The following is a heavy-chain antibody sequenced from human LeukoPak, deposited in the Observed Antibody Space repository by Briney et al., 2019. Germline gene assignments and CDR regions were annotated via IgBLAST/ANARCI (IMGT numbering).Heavy chain of an antibody. J-gene: IGHJ4*02. V-gene: IGHV3-7*01. Sequence: PGGSLRLSCAASGFTFSSYWMSWVRQAPGKGLEWVANIKQDGSEKYYVDSVKGRFTISRDNAKNSLYLQMNSLRAEDTAVYYCARAIAPVVPAARDYWGQGTLVTVSS. CDR3: ARAIAPVVPAARDY. D-gene: IGHD2-2*01. CDR1: GFTFSSYW. CDR2: IKQDGSEK.